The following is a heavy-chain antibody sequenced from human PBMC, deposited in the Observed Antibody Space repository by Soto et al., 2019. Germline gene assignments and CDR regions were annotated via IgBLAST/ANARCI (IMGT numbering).Heavy chain of an antibody. J-gene: IGHJ5*02. D-gene: IGHD4-4*01. CDR3: AKWAVTHPDDSNNLLDP. Sequence: GGARRLSCAGSGFTLRSSPHSLVRRAPGKGLEWVSGINGGDDSEHYVDSVRGRFTIIRDNSKNLLLLQMNSLRVEDTAIYYCAKWAVTHPDDSNNLLDPCGQGTLVTVSS. V-gene: IGHV3-23*01. CDR1: GFTLRSSP. CDR2: INGGDDSE.